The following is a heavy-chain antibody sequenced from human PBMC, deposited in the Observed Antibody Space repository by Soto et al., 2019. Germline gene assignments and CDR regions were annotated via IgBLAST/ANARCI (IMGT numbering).Heavy chain of an antibody. J-gene: IGHJ3*02. D-gene: IGHD2-2*01. CDR3: VKDIEENQLLYDGFDI. CDR2: ISFDSGSI. V-gene: IGHV3-9*01. CDR1: GFGFDDYA. Sequence: SLRLSCAASGFGFDDYAMHWARQAPGKGLEWVSGISFDSGSIGYADSVRGRFTISRDDARNSLYLHMNSLRAEDTALYYCVKDIEENQLLYDGFDIWGQGTMVTVSS.